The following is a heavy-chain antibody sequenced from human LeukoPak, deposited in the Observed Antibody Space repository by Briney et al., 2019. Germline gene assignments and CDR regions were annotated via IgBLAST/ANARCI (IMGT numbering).Heavy chain of an antibody. CDR1: GFTFRNYW. Sequence: GGSLRLSCAASGFTFRNYWMTWVRQAPGKGLEWVANMNQDGSEKNYMDSLKGRFTISRDNAKNSLYLQMNSLRAEDTAVYYCARAWRYSSGWYDYWGQGTLVTVSS. J-gene: IGHJ4*02. CDR3: ARAWRYSSGWYDY. V-gene: IGHV3-7*05. CDR2: MNQDGSEK. D-gene: IGHD6-19*01.